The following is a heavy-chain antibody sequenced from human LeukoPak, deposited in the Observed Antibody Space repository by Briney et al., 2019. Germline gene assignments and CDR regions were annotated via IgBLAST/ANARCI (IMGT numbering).Heavy chain of an antibody. CDR1: GGSISSSSYY. D-gene: IGHD2-15*01. V-gene: IGHV4-39*01. CDR2: IYYSGST. Sequence: SETLSLTCTVSGGSISSSSYYWGWIRQPPGKGLEWIGSIYYSGSTYYNPSLKSRVTISVDTSKNQFSLKLSSVTAADTAVYYCARHPPATFVYYYGMDVWGQGTTVTVSS. CDR3: ARHPPATFVYYYGMDV. J-gene: IGHJ6*02.